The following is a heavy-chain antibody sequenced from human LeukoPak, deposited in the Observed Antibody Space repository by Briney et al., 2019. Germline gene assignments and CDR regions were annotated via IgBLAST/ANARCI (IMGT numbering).Heavy chain of an antibody. D-gene: IGHD2-15*01. V-gene: IGHV4-38-2*02. Sequence: PSEPLSLPCSVSGSSISSDDDWGSVRQPPGKGLEWIWSTKHRGRSYSKPSLKSRITISVDTSKNQYSPQLGSVTAANTDEYYWARVVGATSIDYWGQGILVTVSS. CDR3: ARVVGATSIDY. CDR1: GSSISSDDD. CDR2: TKHRGRS. J-gene: IGHJ4*02.